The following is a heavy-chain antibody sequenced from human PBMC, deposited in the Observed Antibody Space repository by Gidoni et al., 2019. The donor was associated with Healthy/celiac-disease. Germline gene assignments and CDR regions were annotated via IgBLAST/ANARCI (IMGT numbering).Heavy chain of an antibody. J-gene: IGHJ3*02. CDR3: AKGRRITMIVVVITEDAFDI. Sequence: EVQLLEAGGGLVQPGGSLRLSCAASGFTFSSDAMSWVRQAPGKGLEWVSAISGSGGSTYYADSVKCRFTISRDHSKNTLYLQMNSLRAEDTAVYYCAKGRRITMIVVVITEDAFDIWGQGTMVTVSS. CDR2: ISGSGGST. CDR1: GFTFSSDA. D-gene: IGHD3-22*01. V-gene: IGHV3-23*01.